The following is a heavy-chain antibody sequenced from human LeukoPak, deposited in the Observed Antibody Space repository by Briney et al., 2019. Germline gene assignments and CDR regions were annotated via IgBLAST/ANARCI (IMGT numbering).Heavy chain of an antibody. Sequence: SSETLSLTCTVSGGSISSYYWSWIRQPPGKGLEWIGYIYYSGSTNYNPSLKSRVTISVDTSKNQFSLKLSSVTAADTAVYYCARFRGYYDSSGYIDYWGQGTLVTVSS. J-gene: IGHJ4*02. CDR3: ARFRGYYDSSGYIDY. CDR2: IYYSGST. CDR1: GGSISSYY. D-gene: IGHD3-22*01. V-gene: IGHV4-59*01.